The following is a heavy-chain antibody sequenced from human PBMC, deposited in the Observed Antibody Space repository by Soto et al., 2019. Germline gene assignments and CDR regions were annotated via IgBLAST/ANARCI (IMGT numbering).Heavy chain of an antibody. Sequence: SQTLSLTCVISGDSVSRNSGAWNWIRQSPSGGLQWLGRTYYRSKWYSEYAPSAKSRITINPDTAKNQFALQLKSVTPDDSGVYYCARGNWNDGGYYYGMDVWGQGITVTVSS. V-gene: IGHV6-1*01. CDR2: TYYRSKWYS. CDR3: ARGNWNDGGYYYGMDV. D-gene: IGHD1-1*01. CDR1: GDSVSRNSGA. J-gene: IGHJ6*02.